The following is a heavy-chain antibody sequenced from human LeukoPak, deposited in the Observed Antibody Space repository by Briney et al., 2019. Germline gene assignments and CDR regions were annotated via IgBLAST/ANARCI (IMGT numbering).Heavy chain of an antibody. Sequence: GGSLRLSCAASGFSFSGYGMHWVRQAPGEGLQWVAFIRYHGINKYYADSVKGRFTISRDNSKNTLFLDMNSLSVEDTGVYYCAQFHKIWDSGDHDYFDSWGQGTLVTVSS. CDR3: AQFHKIWDSGDHDYFDS. CDR2: IRYHGINK. J-gene: IGHJ4*02. D-gene: IGHD2-21*01. CDR1: GFSFSGYG. V-gene: IGHV3-30*02.